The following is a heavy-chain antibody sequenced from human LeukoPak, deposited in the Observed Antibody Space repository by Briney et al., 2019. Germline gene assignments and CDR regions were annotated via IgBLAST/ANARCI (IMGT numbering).Heavy chain of an antibody. CDR1: GFSFSDHY. Sequence: PGGSLRLSCAASGFSFSDHYMSWIRQAPGKGLEWVSYISTSSSTSYADSVEGRFTVARDNAQSSLFLQMNSLRDEDTAMYHCARTRGRGPGGHFDSWGQGTLVTVSS. D-gene: IGHD3-10*01. CDR3: ARTRGRGPGGHFDS. J-gene: IGHJ4*02. V-gene: IGHV3-11*01. CDR2: ISTSSST.